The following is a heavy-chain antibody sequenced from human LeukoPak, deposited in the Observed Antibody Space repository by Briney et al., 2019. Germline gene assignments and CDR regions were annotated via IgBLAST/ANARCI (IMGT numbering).Heavy chain of an antibody. D-gene: IGHD5-12*01. CDR1: GYTFTSYG. CDR2: ISAYNGYT. Sequence: ASVKVSCTASGYTFTSYGISWVRQAPGQGLEWMGWISAYNGYTNYAQKLQGRVTMTTDTSTSTAYMELRSLRSDDAAVYYCARDPGYDWLMIRFDPWGQGTLVTVSS. J-gene: IGHJ5*02. CDR3: ARDPGYDWLMIRFDP. V-gene: IGHV1-18*01.